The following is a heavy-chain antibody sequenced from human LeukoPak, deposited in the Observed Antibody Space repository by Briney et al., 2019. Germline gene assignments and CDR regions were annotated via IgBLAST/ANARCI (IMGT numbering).Heavy chain of an antibody. Sequence: PGGSLRLSCAASGFTFGSHVMNWVRQAPGKGPEWVAVIWFDGSNKYYADSVKGRFTISRDNSNNTLYLQMDSLRAEDTAVYFCARVSPTIGALHLWGQGTMVTVSS. V-gene: IGHV3-33*01. CDR3: ARVSPTIGALHL. D-gene: IGHD2/OR15-2a*01. J-gene: IGHJ3*01. CDR1: GFTFGSHV. CDR2: IWFDGSNK.